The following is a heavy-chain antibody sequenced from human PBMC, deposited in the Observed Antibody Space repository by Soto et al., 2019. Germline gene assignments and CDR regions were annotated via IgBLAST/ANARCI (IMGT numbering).Heavy chain of an antibody. Sequence: QVQLQESGPGLVKPSQTLSLTCTVSGGSINSGDSYWSWIRQHPGKGLEWIGYIYYSGNTFYNPSLKSRVSISIDTSKNQFSLKLSSVTAADTAVYYCARGPMVMFRGFLIWGFDYWGQGTLVSVSS. J-gene: IGHJ4*02. CDR3: ARGPMVMFRGFLIWGFDY. CDR2: IYYSGNT. D-gene: IGHD3-10*01. CDR1: GGSINSGDSY. V-gene: IGHV4-31*03.